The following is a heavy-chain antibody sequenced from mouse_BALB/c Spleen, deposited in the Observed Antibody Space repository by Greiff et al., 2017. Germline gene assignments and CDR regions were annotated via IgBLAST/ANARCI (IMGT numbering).Heavy chain of an antibody. J-gene: IGHJ2*01. CDR2: ISNGGGST. CDR3: ARHYDYDDPYYFDY. CDR1: GFTFSSYT. D-gene: IGHD2-4*01. V-gene: IGHV5-12-2*01. Sequence: DVMLVESGGGLVQPGGSLKLSCAASGFTFSSYTMSWVRQTPEKRLEWVAYISNGGGSTYYPDTVKGRFTISRDNAKNTLYLQMSSLKSEDTAMYYCARHYDYDDPYYFDYWGQGTTLTVSS.